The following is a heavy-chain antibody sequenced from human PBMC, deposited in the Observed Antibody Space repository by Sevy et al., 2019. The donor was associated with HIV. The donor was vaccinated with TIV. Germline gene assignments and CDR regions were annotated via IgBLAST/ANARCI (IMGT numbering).Heavy chain of an antibody. CDR3: ARVVGAAAGRYYYGMDV. D-gene: IGHD6-13*01. CDR2: IWYDGSNK. V-gene: IGHV3-33*01. J-gene: IGHJ6*02. CDR1: GFTFSSYG. Sequence: GGSLRLSCAASGFTFSSYGMHWVRQAPGKGLEWLAVIWYDGSNKYYADSVKGRFTISRDNSKNTQYLQMNSLRAEDTAVYYPARVVGAAAGRYYYGMDVWGQGTTVTVSS.